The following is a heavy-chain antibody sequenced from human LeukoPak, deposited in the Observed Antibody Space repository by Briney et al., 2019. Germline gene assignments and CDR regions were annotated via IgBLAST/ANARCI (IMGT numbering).Heavy chain of an antibody. V-gene: IGHV4-4*09. CDR2: IYTSGST. Sequence: SETLSLTCTVSGGSISSYYWSWIRQPPGKGLEWIGYIYTSGSTNYNPPLKSRVTISVDTSKNQFSLKLSSVTAADTAVYYCARTLGGYAGYYYYMDVWGKGTTVTVSS. J-gene: IGHJ6*03. CDR3: ARTLGGYAGYYYYMDV. D-gene: IGHD5-12*01. CDR1: GGSISSYY.